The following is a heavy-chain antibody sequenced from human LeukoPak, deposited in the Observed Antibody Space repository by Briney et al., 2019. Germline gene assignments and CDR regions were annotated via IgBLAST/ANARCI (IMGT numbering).Heavy chain of an antibody. CDR3: ARDRWELHASPKSNWFDP. V-gene: IGHV4-39*07. J-gene: IGHJ5*02. Sequence: SETLSLTCTVSGGSISSSSYYWGWIRQPPGKGLEWIGSIYYSGSTYYNPSLKSRVTISVDTSKNQFSLKLSSVTAADTAVYYCARDRWELHASPKSNWFDPWGQGTLVTVSS. D-gene: IGHD1-26*01. CDR1: GGSISSSSYY. CDR2: IYYSGST.